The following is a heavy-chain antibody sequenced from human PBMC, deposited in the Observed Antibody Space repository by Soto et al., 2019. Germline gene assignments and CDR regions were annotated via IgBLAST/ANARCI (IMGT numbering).Heavy chain of an antibody. CDR2: INPNSGGT. V-gene: IGHV1-2*02. D-gene: IGHD1-1*01. Sequence: ASVKVSCKASGYTFSDYYIHWMRQAPGQGLEWMGWINPNSGGTKYAPKFQGGVTMTRDTSITTAYMELSRLRSGDTAVYYCAREPATAKPEGVDFWGEGTLVTFSS. CDR3: AREPATAKPEGVDF. CDR1: GYTFSDYY. J-gene: IGHJ4*02.